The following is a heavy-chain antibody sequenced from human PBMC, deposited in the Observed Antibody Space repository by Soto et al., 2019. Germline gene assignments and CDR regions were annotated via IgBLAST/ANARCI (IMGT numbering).Heavy chain of an antibody. CDR1: GGSISSYY. J-gene: IGHJ5*01. V-gene: IGHV4-59*01. Sequence: SETQSLTCTVSGGSISSYYWSWIRQTPGKGLEWNGHIYYSGSTNYNPPLKSRDNISVDTSKNQFSLKLGSVTAADTAVYCCARASPACSGGSCYRTGFDYWRHGSLVTVSS. D-gene: IGHD2-15*01. CDR3: ARASPACSGGSCYRTGFDY. CDR2: IYYSGST.